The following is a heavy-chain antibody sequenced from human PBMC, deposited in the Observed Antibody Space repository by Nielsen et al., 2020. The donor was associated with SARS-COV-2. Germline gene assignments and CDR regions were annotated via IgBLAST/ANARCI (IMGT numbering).Heavy chain of an antibody. CDR1: GFPFMRYA. V-gene: IGHV3-23*01. CDR2: IGAIDGST. Sequence: SCAASGFPFMRYAMSWVRQAPGKGLEWVSSIGAIDGSTNYAESLRGRFTISRDNSKNTLYLQINSLRAEDTAMYYCAKNPSRRDYGADYWGQGTLVTVSS. CDR3: AKNPSRRDYGADY. J-gene: IGHJ4*02. D-gene: IGHD4-17*01.